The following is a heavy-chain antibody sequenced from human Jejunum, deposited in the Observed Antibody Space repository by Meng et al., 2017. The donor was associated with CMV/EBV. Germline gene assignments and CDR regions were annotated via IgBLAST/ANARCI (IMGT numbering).Heavy chain of an antibody. CDR2: ITHSGST. J-gene: IGHJ4*02. CDR3: APGFRSWSGSYSS. D-gene: IGHD1-26*01. CDR1: GAPFSGY. V-gene: IGHV4-34*01. Sequence: QVHLPQWWAGLLKPSETLSLTCGVYGAPFSGYWSWVRQPPGKGLEWIGEITHSGSTNYNVSLKSRVTISIDTSKNQFSLKLSSVTATDTAVYYCAPGFRSWSGSYSSWGQGTLVTVSS.